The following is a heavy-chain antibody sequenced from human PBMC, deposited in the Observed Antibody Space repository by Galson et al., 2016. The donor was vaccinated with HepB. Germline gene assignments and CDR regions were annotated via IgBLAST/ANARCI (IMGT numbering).Heavy chain of an antibody. CDR3: TFESTQSSMAGNY. Sequence: SLRLSCAASGFTFNTYAISWVRQAPGKGLEWVSAISGSGSNTYYADSVKGRFAISRDNSKNTLYLQMNSLRAEDAAVYYCTFESTQSSMAGNYWGQGTLVTVSS. V-gene: IGHV3-23*01. J-gene: IGHJ4*02. CDR2: ISGSGSNT. CDR1: GFTFNTYA. D-gene: IGHD6-19*01.